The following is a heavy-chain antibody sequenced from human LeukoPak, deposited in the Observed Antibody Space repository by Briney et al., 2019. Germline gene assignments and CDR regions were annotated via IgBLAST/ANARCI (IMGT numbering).Heavy chain of an antibody. D-gene: IGHD3-3*01. CDR1: GGSISSSRYY. J-gene: IGHJ2*01. V-gene: IGHV4-39*01. CDR3: ARHVPLFWSGNSGEYFDL. Sequence: KSSETLSLTCTVSGGSISSSRYYWGWIRQPPGKGLEWIGSIYYSGRTYYNPSLKSRATIYVDTSKNQFSLKLSSVTAADTAVYYCARHVPLFWSGNSGEYFDLWGRGTLVTVSS. CDR2: IYYSGRT.